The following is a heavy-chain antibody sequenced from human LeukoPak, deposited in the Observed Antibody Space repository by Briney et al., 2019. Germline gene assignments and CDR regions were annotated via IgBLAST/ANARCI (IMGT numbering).Heavy chain of an antibody. J-gene: IGHJ4*02. CDR3: AKDDSSGWNYDY. CDR1: GFTFRSYW. V-gene: IGHV3-9*01. Sequence: GGSLRLSCAASGFTFRSYWMTWVRQYPGKGLEWVSGISWNSGSIGYADSVKGRFTISRDNAKNSLYLQMNSLRAEDTALYYCAKDDSSGWNYDYWGQGTLVTVSS. CDR2: ISWNSGSI. D-gene: IGHD6-19*01.